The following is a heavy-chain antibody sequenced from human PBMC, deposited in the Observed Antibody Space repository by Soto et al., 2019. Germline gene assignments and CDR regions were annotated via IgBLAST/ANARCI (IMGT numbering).Heavy chain of an antibody. CDR1: GFTFSSYS. V-gene: IGHV3-21*01. CDR3: ARTLEDADSSGYYYYCMDV. CDR2: ISSSSSYI. Sequence: GGSLRLSCAASGFTFSSYSMNWVRQAPGKGLEWVSSISSSSSYIYYADSVKGRFTISRDNAKNSLYLQMNSLRAEDTVVDYCARTLEDADSSGYYYYCMDVWGHGTPVTVSS. D-gene: IGHD3-22*01. J-gene: IGHJ6*02.